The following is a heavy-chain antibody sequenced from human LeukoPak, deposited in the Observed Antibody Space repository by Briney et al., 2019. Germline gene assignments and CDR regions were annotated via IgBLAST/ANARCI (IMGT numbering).Heavy chain of an antibody. CDR3: ARDGAYCGGDCYFAQYFDY. J-gene: IGHJ4*02. Sequence: PGGSLRLSCVASGFTFSTYAMRWVRQAPGKGLEWVAVISFDGSNKYYADSVKGRFTISRDNSKNTLYLQMNSLRAEDTAVYYCARDGAYCGGDCYFAQYFDYWGQGTLVTVFS. CDR1: GFTFSTYA. D-gene: IGHD2-21*02. CDR2: ISFDGSNK. V-gene: IGHV3-30-3*01.